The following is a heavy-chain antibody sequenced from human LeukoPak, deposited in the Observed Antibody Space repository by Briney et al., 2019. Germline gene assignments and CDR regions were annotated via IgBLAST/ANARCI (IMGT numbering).Heavy chain of an antibody. CDR2: ISSSSSYI. CDR1: GFTFSSYS. CDR3: AREGSDYGGYFDY. Sequence: PGGSLRLSCAASGFTFSSYSMNWVRQAPGKGLEWVSSISSSSSYIYYADSVKGRFTISRVNAKNSLYLQMNSLRAEDTAVYYCAREGSDYGGYFDYWGQGTLVTVSS. D-gene: IGHD4-23*01. J-gene: IGHJ4*02. V-gene: IGHV3-21*01.